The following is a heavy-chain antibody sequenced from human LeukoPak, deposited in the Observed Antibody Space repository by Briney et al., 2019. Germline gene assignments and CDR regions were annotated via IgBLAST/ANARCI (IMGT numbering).Heavy chain of an antibody. J-gene: IGHJ4*02. CDR3: ARHGPRDPMIVVVITPFDY. CDR1: GGSFSGYY. V-gene: IGHV4-34*01. D-gene: IGHD3-22*01. CDR2: IYYSGST. Sequence: SETLSLTCAVYGGSFSGYYWSWIRQPPGKGLEWIGSIYYSGSTYYNPSLKSRVTISVDTSKNQFSLKLSSVTAADTAVYYCARHGPRDPMIVVVITPFDYWGQGTLVTVSS.